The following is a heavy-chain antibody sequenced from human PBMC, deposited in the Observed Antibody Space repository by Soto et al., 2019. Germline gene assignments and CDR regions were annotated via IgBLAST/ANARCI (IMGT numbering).Heavy chain of an antibody. J-gene: IGHJ4*02. CDR3: ARASIVVVPAAIGY. CDR2: INPNSGGT. V-gene: IGHV1-2*02. CDR1: GYTFTGYY. Sequence: ASVKVSCKASGYTFTGYYMHWVRQAPGQGLEWMGWINPNSGGTNYAQKFQGRVTMTRDTSISTAYMELSRLRPDDTAVYYCARASIVVVPAAIGYWGQGTLVTVSS. D-gene: IGHD2-2*01.